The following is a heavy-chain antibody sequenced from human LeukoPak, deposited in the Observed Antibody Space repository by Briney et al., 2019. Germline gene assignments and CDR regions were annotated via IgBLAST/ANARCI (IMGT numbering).Heavy chain of an antibody. CDR2: ISYDGSNK. J-gene: IGHJ4*02. Sequence: GRSLRLSCAASGFTFSSYGMHWVRQAPGKGLEWVAVISYDGSNKYYADSVKGRFTISRDNSKNTLYLQMNSLRAEDTAVYYCARPIYYGDYYFDYWGQGTLVTVSS. D-gene: IGHD4-17*01. V-gene: IGHV3-30*03. CDR3: ARPIYYGDYYFDY. CDR1: GFTFSSYG.